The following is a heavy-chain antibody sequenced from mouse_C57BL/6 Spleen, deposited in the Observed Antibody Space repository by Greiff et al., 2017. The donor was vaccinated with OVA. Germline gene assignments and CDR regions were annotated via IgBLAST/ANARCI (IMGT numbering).Heavy chain of an antibody. CDR3: ARDGYDAWFAY. Sequence: VKLKQPGAELVKPGASVKLSCKASGYTFTSYWMHWVKQRPGQGLEWIGMIHPNSGSTNYNEKFKSKATLTVDKSSSTAYMQLSSLTSEDSAVYYCARDGYDAWFAYWGQGTLVTVSA. D-gene: IGHD2-2*01. J-gene: IGHJ3*01. CDR2: IHPNSGST. CDR1: GYTFTSYW. V-gene: IGHV1-64*01.